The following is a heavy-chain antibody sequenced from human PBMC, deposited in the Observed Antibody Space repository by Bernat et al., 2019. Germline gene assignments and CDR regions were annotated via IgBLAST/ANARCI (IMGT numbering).Heavy chain of an antibody. CDR1: GGSISSGFNY. J-gene: IGHJ5*01. CDR2: IYYSGST. Sequence: QVQLQESGPGLVKPSQTLSLACTVSGGSISSGFNYWTWIRQRPSKGLEWIGYIYYSGSTDYNPSLKSRVTISVDTSKNQFSLKLSSVTAADTAVYYCARGGLGGNSGSASAPTLFPLVSCENSPSDW. CDR3: ARGGLGGNSGSASAPTLFPLVSCENSPSDW. D-gene: IGHD4-23*01. V-gene: IGHV4-31*03.